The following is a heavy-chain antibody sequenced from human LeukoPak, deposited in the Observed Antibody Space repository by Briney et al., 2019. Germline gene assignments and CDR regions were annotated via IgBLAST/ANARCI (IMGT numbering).Heavy chain of an antibody. CDR1: GFTFSNYD. D-gene: IGHD4-23*01. V-gene: IGHV3-53*01. CDR3: ARGGTVVTHDY. Sequence: PGGSLRLSCAASGFTFSNYDVHWVRQAPGKGLEWVSVIYSGGSTYYADSVKGRFTISRDNSKNTLYLQMNSLRAEDTAVYYCARGGTVVTHDYWGQGTLVTVSS. CDR2: IYSGGST. J-gene: IGHJ4*02.